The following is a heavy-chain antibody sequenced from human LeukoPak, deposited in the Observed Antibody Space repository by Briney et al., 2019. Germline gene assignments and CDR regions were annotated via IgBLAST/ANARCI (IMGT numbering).Heavy chain of an antibody. CDR1: GGSISSYY. V-gene: IGHV4-59*08. Sequence: PSETLSLTCTVSGGSISSYYWSWIRQPPGKGLEWIGHIYYSGSTSYTPSLKSRVTISLDTSKNQFSLKLSSVTAADTAVYYCARFKYDFWSGSRSYYFYGMDVWGQGTTVTVSS. J-gene: IGHJ6*02. CDR3: ARFKYDFWSGSRSYYFYGMDV. D-gene: IGHD3-3*01. CDR2: IYYSGST.